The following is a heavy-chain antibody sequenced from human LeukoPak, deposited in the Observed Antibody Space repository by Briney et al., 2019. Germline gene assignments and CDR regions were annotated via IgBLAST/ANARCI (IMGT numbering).Heavy chain of an antibody. J-gene: IGHJ4*02. D-gene: IGHD4-23*01. CDR3: VRAIGSNTL. V-gene: IGHV3-7*01. Sequence: GGSLRLSCAASGFTFSIYAMSWVRQAPGKVLEWVANINQDGSEKYYVDSEKGRFTISRDNAKNSLYLQMNSLRAEDTAVYFCVRAIGSNTLWGQGTLVTVSS. CDR1: GFTFSIYA. CDR2: INQDGSEK.